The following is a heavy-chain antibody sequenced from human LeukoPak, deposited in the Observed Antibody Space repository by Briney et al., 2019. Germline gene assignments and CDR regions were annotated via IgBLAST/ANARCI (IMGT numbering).Heavy chain of an antibody. Sequence: SVKVSCKASGGTFSSYGISWVRQAPGQGLEWMGRIISIFGTANYAQKFQGSVTITTDESTSTAYMEVSSLRSEDTAVYYCARGTGGSSSAEFDYWGQGTLVTVSS. CDR3: ARGTGGSSSAEFDY. CDR1: GGTFSSYG. D-gene: IGHD6-6*01. CDR2: IISIFGTA. J-gene: IGHJ4*02. V-gene: IGHV1-69*05.